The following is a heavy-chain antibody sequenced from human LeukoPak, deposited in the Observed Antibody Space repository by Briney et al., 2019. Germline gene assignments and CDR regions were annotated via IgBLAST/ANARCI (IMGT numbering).Heavy chain of an antibody. V-gene: IGHV3-21*05. CDR3: AGDGVRVLPGDAFIS. D-gene: IGHD2-8*01. CDR2: INLDGTDI. Sequence: GGSLRLSCAASGFSFSTHSMNWVRQAPGKGLEWISFINLDGTDIHYGESVKGRFTISRDNAKNSLYLQMHTLRAEDTAVYYCAGDGVRVLPGDAFISGAKGQWSPSLQ. CDR1: GFSFSTHS. J-gene: IGHJ3*02.